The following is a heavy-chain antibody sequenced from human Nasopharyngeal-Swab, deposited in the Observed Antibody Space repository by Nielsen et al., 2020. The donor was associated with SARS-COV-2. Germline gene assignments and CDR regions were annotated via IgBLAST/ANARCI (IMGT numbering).Heavy chain of an antibody. D-gene: IGHD2-21*01. CDR1: GGSVNSGAYY. V-gene: IGHV4-34*01. J-gene: IGHJ4*02. CDR2: INHSGST. CDR3: ARGPCEGLCAHGSDY. Sequence: SETLSLTCTVSGGSVNSGAYYWSWIRQPPGKGLEWIGEINHSGSTNYNPSLERRLTMSVDRSKNQFTLKLTSVTAADTAVYYCARGPCEGLCAHGSDYWGQGTLVIVSS.